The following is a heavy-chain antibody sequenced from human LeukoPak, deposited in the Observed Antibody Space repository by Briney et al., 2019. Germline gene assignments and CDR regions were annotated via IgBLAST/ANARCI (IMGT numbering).Heavy chain of an antibody. Sequence: SETLSLTCTVSGGSISGYYWSWIRQPPGKGLEWVGYISYSGSTNYNPSLKSRVTISADTSKNQFSMKLSSVTAADTAIYYCARDGRAGSSFAYWGQGTLVTVSS. CDR1: GGSISGYY. J-gene: IGHJ4*02. CDR2: ISYSGST. V-gene: IGHV4-59*01. D-gene: IGHD6-19*01. CDR3: ARDGRAGSSFAY.